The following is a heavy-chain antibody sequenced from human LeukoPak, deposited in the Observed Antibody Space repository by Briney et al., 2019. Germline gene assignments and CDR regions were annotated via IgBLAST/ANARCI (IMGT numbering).Heavy chain of an antibody. J-gene: IGHJ5*02. Sequence: SETLSLTCTVSGGSISSYYWSWLRQPAGKGLEWIGRIYTSGSTNYNPSLKSRVTMSVDTSKNQFSLKLSSVTAADTAVYYCARGGYSSDPFDPWGQGTLVTVSS. CDR3: ARGGYSSDPFDP. CDR1: GGSISSYY. V-gene: IGHV4-4*07. CDR2: IYTSGST. D-gene: IGHD6-19*01.